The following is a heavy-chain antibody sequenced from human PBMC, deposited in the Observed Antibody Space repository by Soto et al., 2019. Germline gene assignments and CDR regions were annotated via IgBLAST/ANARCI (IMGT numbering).Heavy chain of an antibody. V-gene: IGHV3-13*01. CDR3: ARGYYYDSSGYYMGPNWHPFDY. D-gene: IGHD3-22*01. CDR1: GFTFSSYD. Sequence: GGSLRLSCAASGFTFSSYDMHWVRQATGKGLEWVSAIGTAGDTYYPGSVKGRFTISRENAKNSLYLQMNSLRAEDTAVYYCARGYYYDSSGYYMGPNWHPFDYWGQGTLVTVSS. J-gene: IGHJ4*02. CDR2: IGTAGDT.